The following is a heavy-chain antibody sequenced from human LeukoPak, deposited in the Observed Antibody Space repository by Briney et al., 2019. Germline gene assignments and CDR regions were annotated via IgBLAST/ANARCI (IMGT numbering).Heavy chain of an antibody. CDR1: GFSFDDYD. V-gene: IGHV3-23*01. CDR3: AKIAATDPIDF. J-gene: IGHJ4*02. CDR2: ISGSGENT. D-gene: IGHD6-13*01. Sequence: GGSLRLSCAASGFSFDDYDMSWVRQAPGEGLQWVSTISGSGENTRYADSVKGRFTISRDNSKNTLYLQMNSLRPDDTAVYYCAKIAATDPIDFWGQGTLVTVSS.